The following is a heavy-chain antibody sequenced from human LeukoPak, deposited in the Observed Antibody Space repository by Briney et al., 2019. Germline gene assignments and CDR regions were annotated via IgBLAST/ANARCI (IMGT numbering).Heavy chain of an antibody. CDR3: ARLWNDCGDYVQAFDI. D-gene: IGHD4-17*01. CDR1: GYSFTSYW. CDR2: IYPGDSDT. Sequence: GESLKISCKGSGYSFTSYWIGWVRQMPGKGLEWMGIIYPGDSDTRYSPSFQGQVTISADKSISTAYLQWSSLKASDTAMYYCARLWNDCGDYVQAFDIWGQGTMVTVSS. V-gene: IGHV5-51*01. J-gene: IGHJ3*02.